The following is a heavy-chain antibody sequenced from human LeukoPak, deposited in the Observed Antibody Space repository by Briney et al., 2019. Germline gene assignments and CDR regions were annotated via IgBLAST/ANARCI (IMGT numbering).Heavy chain of an antibody. CDR3: ARDSGTRGEVKFDP. V-gene: IGHV4-34*01. J-gene: IGHJ5*02. CDR1: GGSFSGYY. D-gene: IGHD3-10*01. Sequence: SETLSLTCAVYGGSFSGYYWSWIRQPPGKGLEWIGEINHSGSTNYNPSLKSRVTISVDTSKNQFSLKLMSVTAADTAVYYCARDSGTRGEVKFDPWGQGTLVTVSS. CDR2: INHSGST.